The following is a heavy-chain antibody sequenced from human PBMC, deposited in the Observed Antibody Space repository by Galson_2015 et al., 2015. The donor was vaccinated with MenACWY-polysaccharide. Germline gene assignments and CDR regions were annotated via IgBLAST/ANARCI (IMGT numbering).Heavy chain of an antibody. CDR1: GYTFTGYY. CDR3: ARVGTAAGIGLLTPRNSVFDY. CDR2: INPNSGGT. V-gene: IGHV1-2*06. Sequence: SVKVSCKASGYTFTGYYMHWVRQAPGQGLEWMGRINPNSGGTSYAQKFQGRVTMTRDTSTSTVYMELSSLRSEDTAVYYCARVGTAAGIGLLTPRNSVFDYWGQGTLVTVSS. J-gene: IGHJ4*02. D-gene: IGHD6-13*01.